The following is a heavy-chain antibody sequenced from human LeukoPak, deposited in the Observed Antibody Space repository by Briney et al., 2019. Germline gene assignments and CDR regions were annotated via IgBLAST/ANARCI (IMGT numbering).Heavy chain of an antibody. CDR1: GFTFNDYA. CDR2: ISYDGFDK. Sequence: GGSLRLSCAASGFTFNDYALYWVRQAPGKGLEWVTLISYDGFDKSYADSVRGRFTISRDNSRNTLYLQMDSLRSEDTAVYYWARIFSPVVDSTWYEMGYGGQEPLVTVSS. D-gene: IGHD2-21*01. CDR3: ARIFSPVVDSTWYEMGY. J-gene: IGHJ4*02. V-gene: IGHV3-30-3*01.